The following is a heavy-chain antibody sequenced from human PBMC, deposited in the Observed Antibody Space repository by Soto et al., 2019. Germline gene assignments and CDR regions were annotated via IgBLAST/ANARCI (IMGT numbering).Heavy chain of an antibody. CDR3: ARAQVYGSGSYYNDY. CDR1: GGSFSGYY. V-gene: IGHV4-34*01. D-gene: IGHD3-10*01. Sequence: PSETLSLTCAVYGGSFSGYYWSWIRQPPGKGLEWIGEINHSGSTNYNPSLKSRVTISVDTSKNQFSLMLSSVTAADTAVYYCARAQVYGSGSYYNDYWGQGTLVTVSS. J-gene: IGHJ4*02. CDR2: INHSGST.